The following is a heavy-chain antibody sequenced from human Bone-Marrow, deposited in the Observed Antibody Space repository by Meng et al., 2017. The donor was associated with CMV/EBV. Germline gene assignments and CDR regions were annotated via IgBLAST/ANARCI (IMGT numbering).Heavy chain of an antibody. V-gene: IGHV1-8*01. CDR3: ARGQRKKIFGVVIIEGPGTIYCFAY. CDR1: GYTFTSYD. J-gene: IGHJ4*02. Sequence: ASVKVSCKASGYTFTSYDINWVRQATGQGLEWMGWMNPNSGNTGYAQKFQGRVTMTRNTSISTAYMELSNLRSEDTAVYYCARGQRKKIFGVVIIEGPGTIYCFAYWGQGTLVTVSS. CDR2: MNPNSGNT. D-gene: IGHD3-3*01.